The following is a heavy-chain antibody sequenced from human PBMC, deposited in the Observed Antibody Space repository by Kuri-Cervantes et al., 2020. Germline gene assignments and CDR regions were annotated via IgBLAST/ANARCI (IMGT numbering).Heavy chain of an antibody. CDR2: ISAYNGNT. D-gene: IGHD3-22*01. CDR3: ARDHPQVITMIVVDYYYYYGMDV. CDR1: GYTFTSYG. Sequence: ASVKSSCKASGYTFTSYGISWVRQAPGQGLEWMGWISAYNGNTNYAQKLQGRVTMTTDTSTSTAYMGLRSLRSDDTAVYYCARDHPQVITMIVVDYYYYYGMDVWGQGTTVTVSS. V-gene: IGHV1-18*01. J-gene: IGHJ6*02.